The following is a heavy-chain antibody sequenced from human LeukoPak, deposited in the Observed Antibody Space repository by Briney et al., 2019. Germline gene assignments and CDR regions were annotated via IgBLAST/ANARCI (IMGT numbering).Heavy chain of an antibody. D-gene: IGHD4-17*01. Sequence: PGGSLRLSCAASGFSLRSLAMSRVRQAPGKGLEYVSAISGSGGSTYYADSVEGRFTISKDNSRNTVYLQMNRLRVEDTAIYYCAKTHGDYAPRRAYDVWGPGTMVAVSS. CDR3: AKTHGDYAPRRAYDV. CDR2: ISGSGGST. J-gene: IGHJ3*01. V-gene: IGHV3-23*01. CDR1: GFSLRSLA.